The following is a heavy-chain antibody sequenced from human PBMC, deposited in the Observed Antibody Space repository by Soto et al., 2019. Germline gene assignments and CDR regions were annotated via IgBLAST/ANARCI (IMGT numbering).Heavy chain of an antibody. CDR3: AKRRGAGWHFDY. V-gene: IGHV3-23*01. J-gene: IGHJ4*02. D-gene: IGHD2-15*01. CDR1: GFTFSSYA. Sequence: PGGSLRLSCAASGFTFSSYAMGWVRQGPGKGLEWVAVVSIGGSTHYADSVRGRFTISRDNSKNTLSLQMNSLTAEDTAVYFCAKRRGAGWHFDYWGQGALVTVSS. CDR2: VSIGGST.